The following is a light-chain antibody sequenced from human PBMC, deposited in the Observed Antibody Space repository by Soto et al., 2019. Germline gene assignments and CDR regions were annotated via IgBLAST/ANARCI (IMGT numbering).Light chain of an antibody. CDR3: SSYTSSSTYV. CDR1: SSDVGGYNY. CDR2: EVS. V-gene: IGLV2-14*01. Sequence: LAQPASVSGSPGQSITISCTGTSSDVGGYNYVSWYQQHPGKAPKLMIYEVSNRPSGVSNRFSGSKSGNTASLTISGLQAEDEADYYCSSYTSSSTYVFGTGTKVTVL. J-gene: IGLJ1*01.